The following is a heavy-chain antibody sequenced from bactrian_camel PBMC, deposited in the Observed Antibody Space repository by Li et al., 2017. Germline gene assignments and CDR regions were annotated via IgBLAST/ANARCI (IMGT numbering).Heavy chain of an antibody. J-gene: IGHJ4*01. Sequence: HVQLVESGGGSVRAGGSLRISCVASGYTLPMNMGWFRQTPGKEREGVAGIDTDGSISYAISVKGRFTLSKDGAKNILYLQMDNLKPEDTAQYYCTPGVYWGQGTQVTVS. D-gene: IGHD5*01. CDR2: IDTDGSI. CDR3: TPGVY. V-gene: IGHV3S53*01. CDR1: GYTLPMN.